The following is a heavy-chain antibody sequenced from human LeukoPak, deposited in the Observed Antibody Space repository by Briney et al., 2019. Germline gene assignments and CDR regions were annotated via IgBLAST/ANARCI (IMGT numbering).Heavy chain of an antibody. CDR3: ARDGSSGGVY. CDR1: GFIVSSNY. Sequence: PGGSLRLSCAASGFIVSSNYMSWVRQAPGKGLEWVSVIYSGGSTYYADSVKGRFTISRDNSKNTLYLQMNSLRAEDTAVYYCARDGSSGGVYWGQGTLVTVSS. V-gene: IGHV3-53*01. J-gene: IGHJ4*02. D-gene: IGHD6-19*01. CDR2: IYSGGST.